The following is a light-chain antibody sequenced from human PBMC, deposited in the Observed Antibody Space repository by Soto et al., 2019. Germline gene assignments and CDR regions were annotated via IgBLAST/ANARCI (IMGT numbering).Light chain of an antibody. J-gene: IGLJ1*01. CDR1: ISDVGSSGP. CDR2: EGS. V-gene: IGLV2-23*01. Sequence: QSALTQPASVSGSPGQSITISCSGSISDVGSSGPVSWYQHHPGQVPKLIIYEGSRRPSGVSSRFSGSKTGNTPSLTITGLQAEDEANYYCCSYVGARTYVFGTGTKVTVL. CDR3: CSYVGARTYV.